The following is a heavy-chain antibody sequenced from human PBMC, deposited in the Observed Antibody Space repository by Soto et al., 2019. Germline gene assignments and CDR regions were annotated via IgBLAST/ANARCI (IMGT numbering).Heavy chain of an antibody. J-gene: IGHJ4*02. D-gene: IGHD3-22*01. V-gene: IGHV1-46*01. CDR1: GYTFTTYH. CDR2: INTSGGST. Sequence: QVQLVQSGAEVKKPGASVKVSCKASGYTFTTYHIHWVRQAPGQGLEWMGIINTSGGSTTYAQMFQGRVTMTRDTSESTVYMELSSLRSEDTAVYYCARDPGAWFYFDHWGQGTPVTVSP. CDR3: ARDPGAWFYFDH.